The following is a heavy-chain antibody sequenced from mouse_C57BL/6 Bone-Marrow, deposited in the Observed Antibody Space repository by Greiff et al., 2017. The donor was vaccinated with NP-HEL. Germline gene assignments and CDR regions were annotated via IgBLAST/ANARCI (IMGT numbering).Heavy chain of an antibody. CDR1: GFTFSSYG. D-gene: IGHD2-5*01. CDR3: ARHRGSNYLFAY. V-gene: IGHV5-6*01. CDR2: ISSGGSYT. J-gene: IGHJ3*01. Sequence: EVHLVESGGDLVKPGGSLKLSCAASGFTFSSYGMSWVRPTPDKRLASVATISSGGSYTYYPDSVKGRFTISRENAKNTLYLKMSSLKSEDTAMYYCARHRGSNYLFAYWGQGTLVTVSA.